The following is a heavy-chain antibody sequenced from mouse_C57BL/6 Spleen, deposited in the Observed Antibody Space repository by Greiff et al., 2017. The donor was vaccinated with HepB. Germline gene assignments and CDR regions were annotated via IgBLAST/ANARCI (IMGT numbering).Heavy chain of an antibody. V-gene: IGHV5-16*01. CDR3: AREDGGYYPWFAY. Sequence: EVKLVESEGGLVQPGSSMKLSCTASGFTFSDYYMAWVRQVPEKGLEWVANINYDGSSTYYLDSLKSRFIISRDNAKNILYLQMSSLKSEDTATYYCAREDGGYYPWFAYWGQGTLVTVSA. D-gene: IGHD2-3*01. CDR2: INYDGSST. J-gene: IGHJ3*01. CDR1: GFTFSDYY.